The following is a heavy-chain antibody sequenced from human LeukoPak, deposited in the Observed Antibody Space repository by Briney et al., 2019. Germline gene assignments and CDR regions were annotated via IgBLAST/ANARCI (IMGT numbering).Heavy chain of an antibody. CDR3: ARVTYGSGSYFYYYYYGMDV. D-gene: IGHD3-10*01. J-gene: IGHJ6*02. V-gene: IGHV3-66*01. CDR2: IYSGGST. CDR1: GFTFSSYW. Sequence: PGGSLRLSCAASGFTFSSYWMSWVRQAPGKGLEWVSVIYSGGSTYYADSVKGRFTISRDNSKNTLYLQMNSLRAEDTAVYYCARVTYGSGSYFYYYYYGMDVWGQGTTVTVSS.